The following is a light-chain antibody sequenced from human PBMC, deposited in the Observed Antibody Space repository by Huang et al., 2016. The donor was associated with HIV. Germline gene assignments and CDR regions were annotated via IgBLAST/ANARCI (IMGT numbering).Light chain of an antibody. CDR2: DAS. CDR3: QQYGSSPYT. V-gene: IGKV3D-20*01. CDR1: QSVTSSY. J-gene: IGKJ2*01. Sequence: EIVLTQSPATLSLSPGERATLSCRASQSVTSSYLAWYQLKPGLAPRLLIYDASNRTSGIADRCSGSGSGTEFTITISRLEPEDFAVYYCQQYGSSPYTFGQGTKLEI.